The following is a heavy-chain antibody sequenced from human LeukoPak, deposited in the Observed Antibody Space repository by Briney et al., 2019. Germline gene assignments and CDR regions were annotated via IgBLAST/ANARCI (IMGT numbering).Heavy chain of an antibody. D-gene: IGHD3-10*01. CDR3: VKSSGTNDYGMDA. CDR2: ITNDGSRQ. Sequence: GGSLRLSCAATGFTFNRCGMHWVRRAPGKGLEWVAVITNDGSRQYYTDSVKGRFTVSRDNSKNTLSLQMNSLRAEDTAVYYCVKSSGTNDYGMDAWGQGTTVTVPS. J-gene: IGHJ6*02. CDR1: GFTFNRCG. V-gene: IGHV3-30*18.